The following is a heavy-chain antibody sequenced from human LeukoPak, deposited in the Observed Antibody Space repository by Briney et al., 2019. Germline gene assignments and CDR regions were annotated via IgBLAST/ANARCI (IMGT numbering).Heavy chain of an antibody. CDR2: ISGSGGST. CDR1: GFTFSSYA. Sequence: GGSLRLSCAASGFTFSSYAMSWVRQAPGKGLEWVSVISGSGGSTNYADSVKGRFTISRDNSKNTLYLQMNSLRAEDTALYHCARSGTFRLVVPAADAFDIWGQGTRVTVSS. D-gene: IGHD2-2*01. V-gene: IGHV3-23*01. J-gene: IGHJ3*02. CDR3: ARSGTFRLVVPAADAFDI.